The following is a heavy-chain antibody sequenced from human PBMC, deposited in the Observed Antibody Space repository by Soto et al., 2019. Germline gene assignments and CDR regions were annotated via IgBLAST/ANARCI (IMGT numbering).Heavy chain of an antibody. V-gene: IGHV1-18*04. CDR1: GYTFTGYG. CDR2: SNPNNGNT. Sequence: QVQLVQSGGEVKKPGASVKVSCKASGYTFTGYGISWVRQAPGQGLEWVAWSNPNNGNTKYAQKLQGRVTMTTDTSTTAAYMELRSLTSDDTAVYYCARESGSPMFDIWGQGTMVTVS. D-gene: IGHD1-26*01. CDR3: ARESGSPMFDI. J-gene: IGHJ3*02.